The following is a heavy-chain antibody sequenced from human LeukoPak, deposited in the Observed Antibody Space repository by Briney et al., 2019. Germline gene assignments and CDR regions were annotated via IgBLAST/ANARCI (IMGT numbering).Heavy chain of an antibody. CDR3: ARDRGGIVGDTNAFDI. CDR1: GGSISSGNYY. J-gene: IGHJ3*02. V-gene: IGHV4-61*02. Sequence: SQTLSLTXTVSGGSISSGNYYWSWVRQPAGKGLQWIGRLHTSGSTNYNPSIGSRVTISVDTSENQFSLKLRSMTAADTAVYYCARDRGGIVGDTNAFDIWGRGTMVTVSS. CDR2: LHTSGST. D-gene: IGHD1-26*01.